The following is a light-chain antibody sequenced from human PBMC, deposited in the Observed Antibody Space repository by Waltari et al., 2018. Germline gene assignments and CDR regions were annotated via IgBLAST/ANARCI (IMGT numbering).Light chain of an antibody. Sequence: QTVATQEPSLSVSPGGTVTLPCGLTSGSVSTTSYPSWYQQTPGQAPRILIYTTNTRSSGVSDRFSGSILANKAALTITGAQAEDESHYYCALYMGGGFYVFGTGTKVTVL. CDR3: ALYMGGGFYV. CDR1: SGSVSTTSY. V-gene: IGLV8-61*01. J-gene: IGLJ1*01. CDR2: TTN.